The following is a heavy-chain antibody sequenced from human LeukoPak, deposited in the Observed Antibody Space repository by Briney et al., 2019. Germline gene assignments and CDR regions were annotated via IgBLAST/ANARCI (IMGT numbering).Heavy chain of an antibody. CDR1: GGSISSYY. D-gene: IGHD6-19*01. Sequence: KPSETLSLTCTVSGGSISSYYWSWIRQPPGKGLEWIGYIYYSRSTNYNPSLKSRVTISLDTSKNQFSLKLSSVTAADTAVYYCALARDDSSGWYGSPNHWYFDLWGRGTLVTVSS. CDR3: ALARDDSSGWYGSPNHWYFDL. J-gene: IGHJ2*01. V-gene: IGHV4-59*01. CDR2: IYYSRST.